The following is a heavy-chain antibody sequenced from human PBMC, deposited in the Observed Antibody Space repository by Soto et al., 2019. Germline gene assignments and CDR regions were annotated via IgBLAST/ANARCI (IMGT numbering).Heavy chain of an antibody. CDR1: GYTLTELS. CDR2: FDPEDGET. J-gene: IGHJ6*03. D-gene: IGHD2-15*01. V-gene: IGHV1-24*01. Sequence: ASVKVSCKVSGYTLTELSMHWVRQAPGKGLEWMGGFDPEDGETIYAQKFQGRVTMTEDTSTDTAYMELSSLRSEDTAVYYCATAPLGGYCSGGSCYGRYYYYYMDVWGKGTTVTVSS. CDR3: ATAPLGGYCSGGSCYGRYYYYYMDV.